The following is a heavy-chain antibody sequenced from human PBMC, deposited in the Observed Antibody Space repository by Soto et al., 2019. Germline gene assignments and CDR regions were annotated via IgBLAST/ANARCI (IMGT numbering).Heavy chain of an antibody. CDR3: ARRGLWFGESYYYYYGMDV. CDR1: GYSFTSYW. Sequence: GESLKISCKGSGYSFTSYWIGWVRQMPGKGLEWMGIIYPGDSDTRYSPSFQGQVTISADKSISTAYLQWSSLKASDTAMYYCARRGLWFGESYYYYYGMDVWGQGTTVTVSS. CDR2: IYPGDSDT. J-gene: IGHJ6*02. D-gene: IGHD3-10*01. V-gene: IGHV5-51*01.